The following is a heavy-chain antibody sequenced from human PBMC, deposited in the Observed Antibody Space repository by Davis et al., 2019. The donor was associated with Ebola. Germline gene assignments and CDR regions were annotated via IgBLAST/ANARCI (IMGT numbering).Heavy chain of an antibody. Sequence: ASVKVSCKASGYTFTGYYLHWVRQAPGQGLEWMGWINPHSGGTNFAQKFQDRVTMTRDTSINTAYMELHSLTSDDTAVYYCARRNTVVRGIISYFDYWGQGTLVTVSS. D-gene: IGHD3-10*01. CDR2: INPHSGGT. CDR3: ARRNTVVRGIISYFDY. CDR1: GYTFTGYY. J-gene: IGHJ4*02. V-gene: IGHV1-2*02.